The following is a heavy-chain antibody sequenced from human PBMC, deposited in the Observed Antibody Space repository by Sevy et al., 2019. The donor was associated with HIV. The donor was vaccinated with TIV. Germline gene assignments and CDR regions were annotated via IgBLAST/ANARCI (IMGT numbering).Heavy chain of an antibody. CDR2: IRNSNT. J-gene: IGHJ3*01. CDR1: GFTFSSFH. D-gene: IGHD6-13*01. Sequence: GGSLRLSCAASGFTFSSFHMTWVRQAPGKGLEWVSTIRNSNTFYADSVKGRFTISIDNSKNTLGLQMNILRAEDTATYYCAKAIPAAAGTGAFDVWGQGTMVTVSS. CDR3: AKAIPAAAGTGAFDV. V-gene: IGHV3-23*01.